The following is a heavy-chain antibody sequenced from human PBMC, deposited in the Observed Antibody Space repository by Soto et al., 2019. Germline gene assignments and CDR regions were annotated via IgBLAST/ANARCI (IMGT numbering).Heavy chain of an antibody. V-gene: IGHV2-5*02. D-gene: IGHD2-21*02. CDR2: LYLDDDK. J-gene: IGHJ6*02. CDR1: GLSLRTTGVG. CDR3: VQSRCGGDCLEIYSSHAYNGLDV. Sequence: QVTLKESGPTLVKPTQTLTLTCTVSGLSLRTTGVGVGWVRQPPGKALEWLALLYLDDDKRSSPSLRSRLTIAKDISEKQVVLTMTNMDTVDTATYYCVQSRCGGDCLEIYSSHAYNGLDVWGQGTTVTVSS.